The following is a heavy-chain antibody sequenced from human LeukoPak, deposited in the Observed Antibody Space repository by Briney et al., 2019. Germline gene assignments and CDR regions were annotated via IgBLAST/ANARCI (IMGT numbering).Heavy chain of an antibody. CDR3: AKDPNGDYVGAFDS. Sequence: GGSLRLSCAPSTFTINIYAMAWVRQAPGKGLEWVSSITVNGRGTSYADSVKGRFTISRDNSKNTLYLQMNSLRAEDTAIYYCAKDPNGDYVGAFDSWGQGTMVTVSS. D-gene: IGHD4-17*01. CDR1: TFTINIYA. J-gene: IGHJ3*02. CDR2: ITVNGRGT. V-gene: IGHV3-23*01.